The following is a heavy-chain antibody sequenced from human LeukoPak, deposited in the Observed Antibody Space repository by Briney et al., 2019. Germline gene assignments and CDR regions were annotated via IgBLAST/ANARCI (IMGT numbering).Heavy chain of an antibody. Sequence: SVKVSCKASGFTFTSSAVQWVRQARGQRLEWIGWIVVGSGNTNYAQKFQERVTITRNMSTSTAYMELSSLRSEDTAVYYCAASPDYYDSSGYSYYFDYWGQGTLVTVSS. CDR1: GFTFTSSA. CDR2: IVVGSGNT. D-gene: IGHD3-22*01. J-gene: IGHJ4*02. CDR3: AASPDYYDSSGYSYYFDY. V-gene: IGHV1-58*01.